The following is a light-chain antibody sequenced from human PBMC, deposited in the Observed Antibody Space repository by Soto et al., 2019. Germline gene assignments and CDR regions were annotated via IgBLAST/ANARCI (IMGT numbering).Light chain of an antibody. CDR3: QQGYSVPVT. Sequence: DIQMTQSPSSLSASVGDRVTITCRASQRISSSLNWYQQKPGKAPKLLIYAASSLQSGVPSRFSGSGSGADFTLTISSLQPEEFATYYCQQGYSVPVTFGQGTKVDIK. CDR2: AAS. V-gene: IGKV1-39*01. J-gene: IGKJ1*01. CDR1: QRISSS.